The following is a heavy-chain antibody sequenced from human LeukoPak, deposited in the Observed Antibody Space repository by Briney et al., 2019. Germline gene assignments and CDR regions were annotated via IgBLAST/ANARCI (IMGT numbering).Heavy chain of an antibody. V-gene: IGHV3-23*01. J-gene: IGHJ5*02. CDR1: GFTVSSNY. CDR2: ISGSGGST. Sequence: GGSLRLSCAASGFTVSSNYMSWVRQAPGKGLEWVSAISGSGGSTYYADSVKGRFTISRDNSKNTLYLQMNSLRAEDTAVYYCAKDLRRLRGSTSPNWFDPWGQGTLVTVSS. D-gene: IGHD2-2*01. CDR3: AKDLRRLRGSTSPNWFDP.